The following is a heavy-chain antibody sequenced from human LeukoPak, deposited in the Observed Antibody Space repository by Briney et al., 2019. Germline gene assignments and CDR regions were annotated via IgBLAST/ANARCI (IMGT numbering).Heavy chain of an antibody. D-gene: IGHD2-2*02. Sequence: GASVKVSCEASGYTFTGYYIHWVRQPPGQGLEWMGWINPNSGGTNYAQKFQGRVTMTRDTSISTAYMELSRLRSDDTAVYYCARDGRTRYCCSTSCYRFDPWGQGTLVTVSS. CDR2: INPNSGGT. CDR1: GYTFTGYY. V-gene: IGHV1-2*02. J-gene: IGHJ5*02. CDR3: ARDGRTRYCCSTSCYRFDP.